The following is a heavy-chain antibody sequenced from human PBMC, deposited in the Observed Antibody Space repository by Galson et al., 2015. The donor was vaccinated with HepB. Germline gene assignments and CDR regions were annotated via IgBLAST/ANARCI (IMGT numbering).Heavy chain of an antibody. CDR1: GFTFSDYW. J-gene: IGHJ5*01. CDR3: VRGAYDYGDRRLWFDF. CDR2: INSRETTT. D-gene: IGHD4/OR15-4a*01. Sequence: SLRLSCAVSGFTFSDYWMHWVRQAPGKGLVWVSRINSRETTTNYADSVKGRYTISRDNAKDTVYLQINSLTHDDTGIYHCVRGAYDYGDRRLWFDFWGQGTPVSVSS. V-gene: IGHV3-74*01.